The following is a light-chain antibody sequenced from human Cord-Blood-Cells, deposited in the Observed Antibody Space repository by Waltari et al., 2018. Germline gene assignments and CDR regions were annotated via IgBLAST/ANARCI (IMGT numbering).Light chain of an antibody. V-gene: IGKV1-5*03. CDR1: QSISSW. CDR2: KAS. Sequence: DIQMTQSPSTLSASVGDRVTINCRASQSISSWLAWYQQKPGKAPKLLIYKASSFESGVPSRFSGSGSGTEFTLTISSLQPDDFATYYCQQYKSYSLTFGGGTKVEIK. CDR3: QQYKSYSLT. J-gene: IGKJ4*01.